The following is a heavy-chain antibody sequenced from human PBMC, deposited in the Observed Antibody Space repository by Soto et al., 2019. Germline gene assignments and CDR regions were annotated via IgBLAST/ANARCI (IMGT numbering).Heavy chain of an antibody. CDR1: GFTFSSYA. CDR2: ISYDGSNK. V-gene: IGHV3-30-3*01. J-gene: IGHJ6*01. D-gene: IGHD2-21*02. Sequence: QVQLVESGGGVVQPGRSLRLSCAASGFTFSSYAMHWVRQAPGKGLEWVAVISYDGSNKYYADSVKGRFTISRDNSKNTLYLQMNSLRAEDTAVYYCARCGGDCYSDYYYGMDVW. CDR3: ARCGGDCYSDYYYGMDV.